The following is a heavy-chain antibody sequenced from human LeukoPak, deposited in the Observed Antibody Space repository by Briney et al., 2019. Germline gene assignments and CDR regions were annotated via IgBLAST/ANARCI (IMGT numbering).Heavy chain of an antibody. CDR1: GGSFSGYY. Sequence: PSETLSLTCAVYGGSFSGYYWSWTRQPPGKGLEWIGEINHSGSTNYNPSLKSRVTISVDTSKNQFSLKLSSVTAADTAVYYCARDQLLWECIRPNPYN. D-gene: IGHD2-2*01. V-gene: IGHV4-34*01. J-gene: IGHJ5*01. CDR3: ARDQLLWECIRPNPYN. CDR2: INHSGST.